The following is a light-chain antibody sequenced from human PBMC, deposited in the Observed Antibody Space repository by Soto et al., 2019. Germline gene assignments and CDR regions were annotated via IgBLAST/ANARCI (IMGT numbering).Light chain of an antibody. CDR2: GTS. Sequence: EIVLTQSPATLSVSPGGRATLSCRASQSVKSYLAWYQQRPGQPPRLLIYGTSTRATGIPARFSGSGSGTEFSLTISSLQSEDFAVYYCQQYNTWPPRYTFGQGIKLEIK. J-gene: IGKJ2*01. CDR1: QSVKSY. CDR3: QQYNTWPPRYT. V-gene: IGKV3-15*01.